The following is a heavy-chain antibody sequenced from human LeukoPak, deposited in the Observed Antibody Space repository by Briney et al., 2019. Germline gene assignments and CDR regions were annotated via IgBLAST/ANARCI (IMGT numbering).Heavy chain of an antibody. CDR1: GFTFSSYG. V-gene: IGHV3-33*01. J-gene: IGHJ4*02. D-gene: IGHD3-22*01. Sequence: GGSLRLSCEASGFTFSSYGMHWVRQAPGKGVEWVAVIWYDGSDKYYADSVKGRFSISRDNSKNTLYLQINSLRAEDTAAYYCARELPPVVNFYFDSWGQGTLVTVSS. CDR2: IWYDGSDK. CDR3: ARELPPVVNFYFDS.